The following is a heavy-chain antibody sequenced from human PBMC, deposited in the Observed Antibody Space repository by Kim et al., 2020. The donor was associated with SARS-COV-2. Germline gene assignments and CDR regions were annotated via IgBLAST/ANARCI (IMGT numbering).Heavy chain of an antibody. CDR3: TRVPPYSNSWWDAFAI. CDR1: GFTFSDSA. Sequence: GGSLRLSCAASGFTFSDSAMYWVRQASGKGLEWVCRIRSKANSYATAYGASVKGRFTISRDDSKNTAYLQMNSLKTEDTAIYYCTRVPPYSNSWWDAFAIWGQGTMGTVSS. J-gene: IGHJ3*02. D-gene: IGHD6-13*01. CDR2: IRSKANSYAT. V-gene: IGHV3-73*01.